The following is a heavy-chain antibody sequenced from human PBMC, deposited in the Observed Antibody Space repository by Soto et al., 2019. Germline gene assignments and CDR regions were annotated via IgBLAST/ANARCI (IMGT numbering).Heavy chain of an antibody. D-gene: IGHD2-21*02. V-gene: IGHV1-69*12. Sequence: QVQLVQSGAEVKKPGSSVKVSCKASGGTFSSYAISWVRQAPGQGLEWMGGIIPIFGTANYAQKFQGRVTITADESTSTAYMELSSLRSEETAVYYCARGGLAYCGGDCYPYYFDYWGQGTLVTVSS. CDR2: IIPIFGTA. J-gene: IGHJ4*02. CDR3: ARGGLAYCGGDCYPYYFDY. CDR1: GGTFSSYA.